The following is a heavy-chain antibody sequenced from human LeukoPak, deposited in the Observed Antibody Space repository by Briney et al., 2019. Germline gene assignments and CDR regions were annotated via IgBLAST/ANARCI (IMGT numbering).Heavy chain of an antibody. CDR3: AKDRGYYGSGSYYYYYGMDV. V-gene: IGHV3-23*01. Sequence: GGSLRLSCAASGLTFSSYAMSWVRQAPGQGLEWVSAISGSGGSTYYADSVKGRFTISRDNSKNTLYLQMNSLRAEDTAVYYCAKDRGYYGSGSYYYYYGMDVWGQGTTVTVSS. CDR2: ISGSGGST. CDR1: GLTFSSYA. J-gene: IGHJ6*02. D-gene: IGHD3-10*01.